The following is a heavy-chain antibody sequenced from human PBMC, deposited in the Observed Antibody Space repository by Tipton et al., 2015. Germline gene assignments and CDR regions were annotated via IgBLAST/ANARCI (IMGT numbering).Heavy chain of an antibody. CDR3: ARFDYGDFWYFDL. D-gene: IGHD4-17*01. V-gene: IGHV4-4*02. CDR2: IYHNGST. CDR1: GGSVVSSYW. Sequence: SLRLSCGVSGGSVVSSYWCSWVRQPPGKGLEWIGQIYHNGSTHYKPSLKSRVTISVDISKNQFSLNVRSVTAADTAVYYCARFDYGDFWYFDLWGRGTLVTVSS. J-gene: IGHJ2*01.